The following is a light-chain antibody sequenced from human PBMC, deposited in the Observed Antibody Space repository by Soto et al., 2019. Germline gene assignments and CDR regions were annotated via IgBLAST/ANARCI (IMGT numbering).Light chain of an antibody. CDR1: QSISSW. CDR2: KAS. CDR3: QNYNSYIII. Sequence: DIQMTQSPSTLSGSVGDRVTITCRASQSISSWLAWYQKKPGKAPKLLIYKASGLESGVPSRFSGSGSGTDFTLTISSLQPDDVATYYCQNYNSYIIIFGGGTKVDIK. V-gene: IGKV1-5*03. J-gene: IGKJ4*01.